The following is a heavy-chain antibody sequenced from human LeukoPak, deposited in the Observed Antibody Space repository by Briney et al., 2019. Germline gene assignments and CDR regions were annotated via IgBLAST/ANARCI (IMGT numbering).Heavy chain of an antibody. CDR2: TYYRSKWYN. J-gene: IGHJ3*02. Sequence: SQTLSLTCAISGDSVSSNSAAWNWIRQYPSRGLEWLGRTYYRSKWYNDYAVSVKSRITINPDTSKNQFSLQLNSVTPEDTAVYYCARGWVGLRYAFDIWGQGTMVTVSS. CDR1: GDSVSSNSAA. CDR3: ARGWVGLRYAFDI. V-gene: IGHV6-1*01. D-gene: IGHD4-17*01.